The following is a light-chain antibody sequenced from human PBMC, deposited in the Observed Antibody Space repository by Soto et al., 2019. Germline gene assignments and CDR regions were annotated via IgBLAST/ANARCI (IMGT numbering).Light chain of an antibody. CDR1: SSDVGGYNY. V-gene: IGLV2-8*01. Sequence: QSALTQPPSASGSPGQSVTISCTGTSSDVGGYNYVSWYQQHPGKAPELMIYEVSKRPSGVPDRFSGSKSGNTASLTVSGLQAEDEADYYCSSYVASNNLVFGGGTQLTVL. J-gene: IGLJ2*01. CDR2: EVS. CDR3: SSYVASNNLV.